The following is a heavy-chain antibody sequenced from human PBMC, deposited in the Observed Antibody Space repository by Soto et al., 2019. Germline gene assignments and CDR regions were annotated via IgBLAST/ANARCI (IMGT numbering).Heavy chain of an antibody. D-gene: IGHD3-10*01. CDR3: ARGVYGSGNYYTGPSAFDI. CDR1: GGTLSDHD. CDR2: TIPVFNTA. V-gene: IGHV1-69*06. Sequence: QVQLEQSGAEVKKPGSSVKVSCKASGGTLSDHDVAWLRQAPGQGLEWMGGTIPVFNTAKYAQKFQGRVTVTADKFTNIAYMELSSLRSEDKAFYFCARGVYGSGNYYTGPSAFDIWGQGTMVIISS. J-gene: IGHJ3*02.